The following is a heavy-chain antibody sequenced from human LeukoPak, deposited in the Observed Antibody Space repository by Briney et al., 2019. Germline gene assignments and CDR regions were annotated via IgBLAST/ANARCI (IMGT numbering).Heavy chain of an antibody. D-gene: IGHD6-19*01. J-gene: IGHJ4*02. CDR2: ISGSGGST. V-gene: IGHV3-23*01. Sequence: PGGSLRLSCAASGFTFSSYSMNWVRQAPGKGLEWVSVISGSGGSTYYADSVKGRFTISRDNSKNTLYLQMNSLRAEDTAVYYCAKSSSGWYLDYFDYWGQGTLVTVSS. CDR1: GFTFSSYS. CDR3: AKSSSGWYLDYFDY.